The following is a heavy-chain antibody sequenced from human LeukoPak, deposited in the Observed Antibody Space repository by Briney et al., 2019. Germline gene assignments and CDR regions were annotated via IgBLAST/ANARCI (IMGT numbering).Heavy chain of an antibody. CDR1: GGSISSYY. Sequence: SETLSLTCTVSGGSISSYYWSWIRQPPGKGLEWIGYIYYSGSTSYNPSLKSRVTISVDTSNNQFSLKLSSVTAADTAVYYCARGLDVVVTAIPNWYFDLWGRGTLVTVSS. V-gene: IGHV4-59*12. D-gene: IGHD2-21*02. CDR3: ARGLDVVVTAIPNWYFDL. J-gene: IGHJ2*01. CDR2: IYYSGST.